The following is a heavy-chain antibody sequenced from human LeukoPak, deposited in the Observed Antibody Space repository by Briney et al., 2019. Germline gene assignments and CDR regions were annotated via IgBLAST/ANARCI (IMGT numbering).Heavy chain of an antibody. V-gene: IGHV3-48*01. CDR3: ARDRGYYYYYYMDV. Sequence: GGSLRLSCAASGSTFSSYSMNWVRQAPGKGLEWVSYISSSSSTIYYADSVKGRFTISRDNAKNSLYLQMNSLRAEDTAVYYCARDRGYYYYYYMDVWGKGTTVTVSS. CDR1: GSTFSSYS. J-gene: IGHJ6*03. CDR2: ISSSSSTI.